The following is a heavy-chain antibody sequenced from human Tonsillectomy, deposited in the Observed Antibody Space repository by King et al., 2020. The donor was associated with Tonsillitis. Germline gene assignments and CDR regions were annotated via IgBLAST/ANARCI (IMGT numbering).Heavy chain of an antibody. CDR3: ARDTYNWNLFDY. CDR1: GYTFTSYY. D-gene: IGHD1-20*01. J-gene: IGHJ4*02. V-gene: IGHV1-46*03. CDR2: INPSGGST. Sequence: QLVQSGAEVKKPGASVKVSCKASGYTFTSYYMHWVRQAPGQGLEWMGIINPSGGSTNYAQKFQGRITMTRDKSTSTVYMELSSLRSDDAAVYFCARDTYNWNLFDYWGQGTLVTVSS.